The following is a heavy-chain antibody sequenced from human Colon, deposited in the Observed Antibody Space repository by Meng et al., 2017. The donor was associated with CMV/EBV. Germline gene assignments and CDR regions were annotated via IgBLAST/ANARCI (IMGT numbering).Heavy chain of an antibody. V-gene: IGHV3-23*01. D-gene: IGHD3-10*01. Sequence: GGSLRLSCAASGFTFSSYAMSWVRQAPGKGPEWVSAISSSDGRTSYADSVRGRFTISRDNSKNTLYLQMNSLRAEDTAVYYCARQRVRRGTANLYYFDSWGQGTLVTVSS. CDR3: ARQRVRRGTANLYYFDS. CDR2: ISSSDGRT. J-gene: IGHJ4*02. CDR1: GFTFSSYA.